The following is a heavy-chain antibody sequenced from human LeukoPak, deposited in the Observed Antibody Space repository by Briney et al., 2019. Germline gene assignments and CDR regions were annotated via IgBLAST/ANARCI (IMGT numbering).Heavy chain of an antibody. D-gene: IGHD2-15*01. CDR1: GYTFTSYG. Sequence: SVKVSCKASGYTFTSYGISWVRQAPGQGLEWMGGIIPIFGTANYAQKFQGRVTITADESTSTAYMELSSLRSEDTAVYYCARDPRGLLDYYFDYWGQGTLVTVSS. CDR2: IIPIFGTA. J-gene: IGHJ4*02. CDR3: ARDPRGLLDYYFDY. V-gene: IGHV1-69*13.